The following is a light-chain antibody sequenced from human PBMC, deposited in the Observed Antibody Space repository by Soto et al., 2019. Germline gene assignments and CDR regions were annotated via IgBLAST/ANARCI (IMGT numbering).Light chain of an antibody. CDR3: QQTFSIPLT. CDR2: AAS. CDR1: QDIGYY. Sequence: DIQMTQSPSSLSASVGDSVTITCRANQDIGYYLNWYQQKPGRAPKLLIYAASSFQSGVPSRFSGSGSGTDFALTISSLQPEDFATYFCQQTFSIPLTFGGGTKVEIK. J-gene: IGKJ4*01. V-gene: IGKV1-39*01.